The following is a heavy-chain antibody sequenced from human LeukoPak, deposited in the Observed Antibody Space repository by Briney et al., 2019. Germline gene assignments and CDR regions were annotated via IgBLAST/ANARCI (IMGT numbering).Heavy chain of an antibody. Sequence: SVRLSCAACVFTVRRKYLRGVRQPAPRELAGVAVIYSAGCTYYADSVKGRFTISRDNSKNTLYLQMNSLRAEDTAVYYCAREQTYYDYVWGSYRKLPRAFDIWGQGTMVTVSS. V-gene: IGHV3-66*01. D-gene: IGHD3-16*02. CDR2: IYSAGCT. CDR3: AREQTYYDYVWGSYRKLPRAFDI. J-gene: IGHJ3*02. CDR1: VFTVRRKY.